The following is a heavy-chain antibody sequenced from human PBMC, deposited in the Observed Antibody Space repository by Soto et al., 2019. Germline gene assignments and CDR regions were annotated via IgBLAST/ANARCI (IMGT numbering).Heavy chain of an antibody. CDR2: SYHIGTT. CDR3: AIGSSGWETDAFDI. V-gene: IGHV4-4*02. J-gene: IGHJ3*02. CDR1: SGSISSSNW. Sequence: QVQLQESGPGLVKPSGTLSLTCAVASGSISSSNWWSWGRQPPGKGLEWIGESYHIGTTNYNPSLKSRVTISVDKSKNQVSVKLSAVTAADTAVDYCAIGSSGWETDAFDIWGQGTMVTVSS. D-gene: IGHD6-19*01.